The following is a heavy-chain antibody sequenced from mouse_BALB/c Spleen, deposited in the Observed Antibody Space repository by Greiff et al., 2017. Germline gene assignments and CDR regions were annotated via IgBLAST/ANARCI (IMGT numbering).Heavy chain of an antibody. J-gene: IGHJ4*01. CDR3: AREDDGYYFYAMDY. CDR1: GYAFSSSW. CDR2: IYPGDGDT. V-gene: IGHV1-82*01. Sequence: VQLQQSGPELVKPGASVKISCKASGYAFSSSWMNWVKQRPGQGLEWIGRIYPGDGDTNYNGKFKGKATLTADKSSSTAYMQLSSLTSVDSAVYFCAREDDGYYFYAMDYWGQGTSVTVSS. D-gene: IGHD2-3*01.